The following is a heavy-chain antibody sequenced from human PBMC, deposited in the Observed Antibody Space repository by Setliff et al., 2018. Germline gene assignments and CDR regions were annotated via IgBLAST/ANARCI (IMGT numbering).Heavy chain of an antibody. CDR2: IYYSGST. CDR3: ARKGISALSGAFDM. J-gene: IGHJ3*02. Sequence: SETLSLTCTVSGGSISSGDYYWSWIRQPPGKGLEWIGYIYYSGSTDYNPSLKSRVTISVDTSKNQFSLKLSSVTAADTAVYYCARKGISALSGAFDMWGQGTMVTVSS. D-gene: IGHD1-26*01. CDR1: GGSISSGDYY. V-gene: IGHV4-30-4*02.